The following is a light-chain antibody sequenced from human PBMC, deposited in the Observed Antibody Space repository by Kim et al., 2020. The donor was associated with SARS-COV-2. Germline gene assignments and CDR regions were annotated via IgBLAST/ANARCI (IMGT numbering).Light chain of an antibody. J-gene: IGKJ2*01. V-gene: IGKV1-5*01. CDR2: DAS. CDR1: QSISRW. Sequence: SASVGDRVTITCRASQSISRWLARYQQKPGKAPKLLIYDASSLESGAPSRFSGSGSGTEFTLTISSLQPDDLATYYCEEYNSHWYTFGQGTKLEI. CDR3: EEYNSHWYT.